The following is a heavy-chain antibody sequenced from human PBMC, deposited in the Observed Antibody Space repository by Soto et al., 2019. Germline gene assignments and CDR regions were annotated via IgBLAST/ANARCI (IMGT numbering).Heavy chain of an antibody. D-gene: IGHD2-2*01. CDR3: ARDCGPYCSSTSFSNYYGMDV. Sequence: PGGSLRLSCAASGFTFSSYGMHWVRQAPGKGLEWVAVIWYDGSNKYYADSVKGRFTISRDNSKNTLYLQMNSLRAEDTAVYYCARDCGPYCSSTSFSNYYGMDVWGQGTTVTVSS. V-gene: IGHV3-33*01. J-gene: IGHJ6*02. CDR1: GFTFSSYG. CDR2: IWYDGSNK.